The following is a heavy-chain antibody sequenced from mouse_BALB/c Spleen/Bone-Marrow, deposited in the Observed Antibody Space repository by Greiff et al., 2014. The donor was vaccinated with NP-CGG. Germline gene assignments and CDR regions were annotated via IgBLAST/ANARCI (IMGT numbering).Heavy chain of an antibody. V-gene: IGHV1-80*01. CDR2: IYPGDGDT. J-gene: IGHJ2*01. CDR3: ARGGISVGY. CDR1: GYVFSTYW. Sequence: QVQLKDSGAELVRPGSSVKISCKSSGYVFSTYWINWVKQRPGQGLEWIGQIYPGDGDTDFNGKFKDKATLTADESSNTAYMQLSSLTSEDSAVYFCARGGISVGYWGQGTTLTVSS.